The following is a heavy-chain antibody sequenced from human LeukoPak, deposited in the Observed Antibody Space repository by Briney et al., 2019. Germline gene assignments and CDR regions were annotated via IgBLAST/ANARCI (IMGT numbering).Heavy chain of an antibody. CDR3: ARQEYSYGYYMDV. Sequence: SETLSLTCTVSGGSISGDYWSWIRQPPGKGLEWIGYIYYSGSSSCNPSLKSRVTMSVDTSKNQFSLNLSSVTAADTAVYYCARQEYSYGYYMDVWGKGTTVTVSS. CDR2: IYYSGSS. D-gene: IGHD5-18*01. CDR1: GGSISGDY. V-gene: IGHV4-59*08. J-gene: IGHJ6*03.